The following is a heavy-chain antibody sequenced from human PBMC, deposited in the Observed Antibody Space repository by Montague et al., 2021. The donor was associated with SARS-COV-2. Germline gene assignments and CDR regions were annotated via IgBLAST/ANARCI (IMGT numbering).Heavy chain of an antibody. J-gene: IGHJ4*02. D-gene: IGHD5-12*01. CDR1: GDSVSSNSAA. V-gene: IGHV6-1*01. CDR3: AREITGGYSGYEAFYFDN. CDR2: TYYRSNWYN. Sequence: CAISGDSVSSNSAAWNWIRQSPSRGLEWLGRTYYRSNWYNDSAVSVKSRISINPDTSKNQVSLQLNSVTPEDTALYYCAREITGGYSGYEAFYFDNWGQGTLSPVSS.